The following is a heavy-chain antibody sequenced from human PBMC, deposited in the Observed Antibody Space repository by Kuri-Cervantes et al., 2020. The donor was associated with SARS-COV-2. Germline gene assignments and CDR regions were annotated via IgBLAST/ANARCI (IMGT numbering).Heavy chain of an antibody. CDR1: GFTFSGSA. CDR3: TSVYYDFWSGYYGAFDI. J-gene: IGHJ3*02. CDR2: IRSKANSYAT. V-gene: IGHV3-73*01. D-gene: IGHD3-3*01. Sequence: GESLKISCAASGFTFSGSAMHWVRQASGKGLEWVGRIRSKANSYATAYAASVKGRFTISRDDSKNTAYLQMNSLKTEDTAVYYCTSVYYDFWSGYYGAFDIWGQGTVVTVSS.